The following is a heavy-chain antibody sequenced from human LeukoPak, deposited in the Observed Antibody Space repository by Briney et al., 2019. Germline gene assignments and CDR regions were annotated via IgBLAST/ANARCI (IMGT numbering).Heavy chain of an antibody. V-gene: IGHV3-23*01. CDR1: GITLIIFA. Sequence: GGSLRLSCAASGITLIIFAMNWVRQAPGKGLEWVSAITRSGTNTFYRDSVKGRFTVSRDNSKNTIFLQMNTLRADDTAVYFCATDPATVGVTTRDYWGQGTPVTVSS. J-gene: IGHJ4*02. D-gene: IGHD1-26*01. CDR3: ATDPATVGVTTRDY. CDR2: ITRSGTNT.